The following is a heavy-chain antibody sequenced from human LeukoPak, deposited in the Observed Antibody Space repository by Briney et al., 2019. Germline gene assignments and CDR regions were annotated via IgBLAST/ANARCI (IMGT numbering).Heavy chain of an antibody. CDR3: GREGESGYVWGSYRNFGY. CDR1: GFTLSSYW. CDR2: IKQDGREK. V-gene: IGHV3-7*01. D-gene: IGHD3-16*02. Sequence: GGSLTLSCAAAGFTLSSYWMSWVRQAPGKGLEWVANIKQDGREKYYVDSVKGRFTISRDHAKNSLYLQMNSLRAEDTAVYYCGREGESGYVWGSYRNFGYWGQGTLVTGSS. J-gene: IGHJ4*02.